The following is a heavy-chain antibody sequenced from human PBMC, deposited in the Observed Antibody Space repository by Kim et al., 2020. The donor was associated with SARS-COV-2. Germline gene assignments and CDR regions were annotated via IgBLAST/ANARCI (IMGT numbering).Heavy chain of an antibody. V-gene: IGHV1-69*13. Sequence: SVKVSCKASGGTFSSYAISWVRQAPGQGLEWMGGIIPIFGTANYAQKFQGRVTITADESTSTAYMELSSLRSEDTAVYYCAADVGFGEFTPTFQHWGQGTLVTVSS. CDR3: AADVGFGEFTPTFQH. CDR2: IIPIFGTA. J-gene: IGHJ1*01. CDR1: GGTFSSYA. D-gene: IGHD3-10*01.